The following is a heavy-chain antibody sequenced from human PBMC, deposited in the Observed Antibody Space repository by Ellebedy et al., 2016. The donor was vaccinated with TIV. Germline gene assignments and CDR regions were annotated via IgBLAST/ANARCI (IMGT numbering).Heavy chain of an antibody. D-gene: IGHD3-10*01. Sequence: PGGSLRLSFTASGFTFDYYNINWVRQSPTKGLEWVSIFYKSGDTLYAHSVRGRFTMSRDFSANKLFLHMDTLRTEDTAVYHCTRSQGDCRGNTCHPQYYFGMDVWGPGTTVIVSS. V-gene: IGHV3-53*01. J-gene: IGHJ6*02. CDR3: TRSQGDCRGNTCHPQYYFGMDV. CDR1: GFTFDYYN. CDR2: FYKSGDT.